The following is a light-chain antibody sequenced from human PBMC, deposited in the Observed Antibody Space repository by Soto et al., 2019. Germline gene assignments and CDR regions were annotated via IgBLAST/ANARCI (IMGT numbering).Light chain of an antibody. Sequence: DVRITQSTSSLSASVGDXXXXXXXAILTIGDSLSWFQQKVGKPPTLLIYGASALQSGVPARFSGSGSGTDFTLTINNMQREDFATYYCQQSYNIPRTFGQGTKVDIK. CDR1: LTIGDS. CDR2: GAS. J-gene: IGKJ1*01. V-gene: IGKV1-39*01. CDR3: QQSYNIPRT.